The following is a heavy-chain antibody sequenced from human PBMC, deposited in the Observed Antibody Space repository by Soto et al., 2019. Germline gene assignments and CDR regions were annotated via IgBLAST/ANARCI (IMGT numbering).Heavy chain of an antibody. V-gene: IGHV3-15*01. CDR2: IKSNTDGGTT. D-gene: IGHD2-2*01. Sequence: EMQLVESGGGLVKPGGSLRLSCAASGFTFSNAWMSWVRQAPGKGLEWVGRIKSNTDGGTTDYAAPVKGRFSVSRDDSKNMVTLQMNSLKIEDTAVYYCNMCSGRGRTSCFGIIEVWGQGTMVTVSS. CDR3: NMCSGRGRTSCFGIIEV. CDR1: GFTFSNAW. J-gene: IGHJ3*01.